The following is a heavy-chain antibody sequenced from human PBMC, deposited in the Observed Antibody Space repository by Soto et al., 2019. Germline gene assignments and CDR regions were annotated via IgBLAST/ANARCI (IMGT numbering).Heavy chain of an antibody. Sequence: SETLSLTCTVSGGSISSSSYYWGWIRQPPGKGLEWIGSIYYSGSTYYNPSLKSRVTISVDTSKNQFSLKLSSVTAADTAVYYCARNPEKGFDYWGQGTLVTVS. V-gene: IGHV4-39*01. CDR3: ARNPEKGFDY. CDR2: IYYSGST. J-gene: IGHJ4*02. CDR1: GGSISSSSYY.